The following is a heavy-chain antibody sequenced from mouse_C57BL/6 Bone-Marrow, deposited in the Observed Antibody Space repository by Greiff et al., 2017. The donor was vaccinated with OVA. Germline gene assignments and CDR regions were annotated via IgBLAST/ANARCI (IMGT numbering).Heavy chain of an antibody. D-gene: IGHD4-1*01. CDR1: GYTFTSYW. J-gene: IGHJ3*01. CDR2: INPSNGGT. V-gene: IGHV1-53*01. CDR3: ARGGGNWGWFAY. Sequence: VQLKQPGTELVKPGASVKLSCKASGYTFTSYWMHWVKQRPGQGLEWIGNINPSNGGTNYNEKFKSKATLTVDKSSSTAYMQLSSLTSEDSAVYYCARGGGNWGWFAYWGQGTLVTVSA.